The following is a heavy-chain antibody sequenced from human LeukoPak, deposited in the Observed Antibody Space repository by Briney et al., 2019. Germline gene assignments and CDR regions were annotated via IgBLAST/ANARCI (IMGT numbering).Heavy chain of an antibody. V-gene: IGHV3-21*01. D-gene: IGHD6-19*01. CDR3: ARQPLSSGWYNDY. Sequence: GGSLRLSCEASGFTFSSYSMNWVRQAPGKGLEWVSSISSSSSYIYYADSVKGRFTISRDNAKNSLYLQMNSLRAEDTAVYYCARQPLSSGWYNDYWGQGTLVTVSS. J-gene: IGHJ4*02. CDR1: GFTFSSYS. CDR2: ISSSSSYI.